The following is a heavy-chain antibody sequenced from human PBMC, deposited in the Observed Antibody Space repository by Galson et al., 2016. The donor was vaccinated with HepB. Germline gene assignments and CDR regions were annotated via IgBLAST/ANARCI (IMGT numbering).Heavy chain of an antibody. CDR3: VRPDYYDFWGVGDY. J-gene: IGHJ4*02. CDR1: GYTFGDYD. V-gene: IGHV1-8*01. D-gene: IGHD3-3*01. CDR2: MNPNSGNT. Sequence: SVKVSCKASGYTFGDYDFNWVRQATGQGLEYMGWMNPNSGNTGYAQKFKGRVTMTRDTSTTTAYMELGGLRFEDTATYYCVRPDYYDFWGVGDYWGQGTLVTVSS.